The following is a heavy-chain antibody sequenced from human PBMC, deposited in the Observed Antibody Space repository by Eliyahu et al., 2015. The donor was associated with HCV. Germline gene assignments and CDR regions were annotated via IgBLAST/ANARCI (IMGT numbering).Heavy chain of an antibody. D-gene: IGHD6-13*01. V-gene: IGHV3-74*03. CDR2: INPDGSYI. CDR3: VKESIASWYSFEY. CDR1: GFSFNDYW. J-gene: IGHJ4*02. Sequence: EVQLVESGGRLVRPGGSLRPSCAASGFSFNDYWMHWVRQAPGKGLVWVSRINPDGSYILYADSVKGRFTISRDSANNTLYLQMNSLRAEDSAAYYCVKESIASWYSFEYWGQGTLVTVSS.